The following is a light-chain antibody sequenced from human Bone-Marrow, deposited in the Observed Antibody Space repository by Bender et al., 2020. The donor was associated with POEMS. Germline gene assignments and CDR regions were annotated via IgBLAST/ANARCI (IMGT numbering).Light chain of an antibody. J-gene: IGLJ3*02. Sequence: QSVLTQPPSASGTPGQRVAISCTGSSDDVGHYNFVSWYQQYPGKVPQLIIYDVTQRPSGVPDRFSGSKSGTSASLAISDIQSEDEGDYYCSSWDDSLSGWVFGGGTKLTVL. V-gene: IGLV2-11*01. CDR3: SSWDDSLSGWV. CDR2: DVT. CDR1: SDDVGHYNF.